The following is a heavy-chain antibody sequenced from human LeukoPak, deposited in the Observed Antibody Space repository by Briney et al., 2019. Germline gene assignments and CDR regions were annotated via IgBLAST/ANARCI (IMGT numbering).Heavy chain of an antibody. D-gene: IGHD1/OR15-1a*01. CDR3: ARDSDWNTVNYYYGMDV. CDR2: ISAYNGNT. J-gene: IGHJ6*04. Sequence: ASVKVSCKASGYTFTSYGISWVRQAPGQGLEWMGWISAYNGNTNYAQKLQGRVTMTTDTSTSTAYMELRSLRSDGTAVYYCARDSDWNTVNYYYGMDVWGKGTTGTVSS. CDR1: GYTFTSYG. V-gene: IGHV1-18*04.